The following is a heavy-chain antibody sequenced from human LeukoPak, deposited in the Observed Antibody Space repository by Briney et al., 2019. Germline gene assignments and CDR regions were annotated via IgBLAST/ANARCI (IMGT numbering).Heavy chain of an antibody. Sequence: SETLSLTCTVSGGSISSSTYFWGWIRQPPGKGLEWIGTIYYSGSTYYNPSLKSRVTISVDTSKNQFSLKLSSVTAADTAVYYCAREEQLAGTGYFDYWGQGTLVTVSS. CDR1: GGSISSSTYF. J-gene: IGHJ4*02. V-gene: IGHV4-39*07. CDR2: IYYSGST. CDR3: AREEQLAGTGYFDY. D-gene: IGHD6-13*01.